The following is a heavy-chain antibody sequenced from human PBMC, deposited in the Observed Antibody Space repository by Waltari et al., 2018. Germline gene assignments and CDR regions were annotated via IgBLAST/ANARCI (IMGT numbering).Heavy chain of an antibody. CDR2: ITGDARLI. CDR3: VRGLGDS. V-gene: IGHV3-74*01. Sequence: VQLVESGGGLVQRGGSLRLSCDPSGIVFRGSWMHGVRHDPGMGLMWVSRITGDARLIAYADSVKGRFTISRDNAKNTLQLQMNSLGADDTATYYCVRGLGDSWGQGTLVTVSS. CDR1: GIVFRGSW. D-gene: IGHD7-27*01. J-gene: IGHJ4*02.